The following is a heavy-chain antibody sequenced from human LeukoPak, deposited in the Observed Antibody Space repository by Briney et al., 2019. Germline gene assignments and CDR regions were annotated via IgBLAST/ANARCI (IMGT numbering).Heavy chain of an antibody. Sequence: PSETLSLTCTVSGGSISSSSYYWGWIRQPPGKGLEWIGSIYYSGSTYYNPSLKSRVTISVDTSKNQFSLKLSSVTAADPAVYYCVRHGYDTGSFLAHLDYWGQGTLVTVSS. J-gene: IGHJ4*02. CDR1: GGSISSSSYY. CDR2: IYYSGST. V-gene: IGHV4-39*07. CDR3: VRHGYDTGSFLAHLDY. D-gene: IGHD2-8*02.